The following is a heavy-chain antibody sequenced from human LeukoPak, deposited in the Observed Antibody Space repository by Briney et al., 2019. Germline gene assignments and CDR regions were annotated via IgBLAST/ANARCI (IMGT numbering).Heavy chain of an antibody. CDR1: GYTFTAYY. V-gene: IGHV1-2*02. CDR3: ARDKGTLGGDS. D-gene: IGHD3-16*01. J-gene: IGHJ4*02. CDR2: INPNSGGT. Sequence: ASVKVSCKASGYTFTAYYIHWARQAPGQGLEWMGLINPNSGGTNYAQKFQGRVTMTRDASISTAYMELSKLTSDDTAVYYCARDKGTLGGDSWGPGTLVTVSS.